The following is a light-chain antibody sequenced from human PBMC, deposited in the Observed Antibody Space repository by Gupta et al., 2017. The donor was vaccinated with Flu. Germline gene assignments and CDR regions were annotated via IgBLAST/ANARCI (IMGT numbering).Light chain of an antibody. CDR3: QQYNNYPYN. V-gene: IGKV1-16*01. CDR2: ATS. Sequence: DIQVTKSPSSLSASVGDRVTITCRASQGVSDFLAWFQQKPGKAPKPLIFATSILQSGVPSRFSGSRSGTDFTLTITSLQPEDFATYYCQQYNNYPYNLGQGTKLEIK. J-gene: IGKJ2*01. CDR1: QGVSDF.